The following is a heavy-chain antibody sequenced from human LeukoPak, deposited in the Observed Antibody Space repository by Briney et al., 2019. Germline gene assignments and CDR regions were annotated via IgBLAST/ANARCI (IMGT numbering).Heavy chain of an antibody. CDR2: INPNSGGT. J-gene: IGHJ3*02. D-gene: IGHD3-10*01. CDR1: GYTFTGYY. Sequence: ASVKVSCRASGYTFTGYYIHLVRQAPGQGLEWMGRINPNSGGTNYAQKFQGRVTMTRDTSISTGYMGLSRLRSDDTAAYYCARGYGSAHGGAFDIWGQGTMVTVSS. CDR3: ARGYGSAHGGAFDI. V-gene: IGHV1-2*06.